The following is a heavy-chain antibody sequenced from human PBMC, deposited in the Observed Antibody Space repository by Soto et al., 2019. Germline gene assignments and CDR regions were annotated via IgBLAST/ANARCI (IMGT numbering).Heavy chain of an antibody. CDR3: AFEYSSSSAPPTFYYFDY. Sequence: GASVKVSCKASGGTFSSYAISWVRQAPGQGLEWMGGIIPIFGTANYAQKFQGRVTITADESTSTAYMELSSLRSEDTAVYYCAFEYSSSSAPPTFYYFDYWGQGTLVTVSS. CDR1: GGTFSSYA. V-gene: IGHV1-69*13. D-gene: IGHD6-6*01. J-gene: IGHJ4*02. CDR2: IIPIFGTA.